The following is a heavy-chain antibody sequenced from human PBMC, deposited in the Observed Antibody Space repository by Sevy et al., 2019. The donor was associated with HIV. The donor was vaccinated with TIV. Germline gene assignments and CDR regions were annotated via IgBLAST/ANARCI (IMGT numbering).Heavy chain of an antibody. CDR2: ISNSGTDI. V-gene: IGHV3-21*01. Sequence: GGSLRLSCAASGFTFSNYIINWVRQAPGKGLEWVSSISNSGTDIYYVDSVKGRFTISRDNAKNSLYLQMNSLRAEDRAVYYCARYEEDTTLVNAFDIWGQGTMVTVSS. D-gene: IGHD5-18*01. CDR3: ARYEEDTTLVNAFDI. CDR1: GFTFSNYI. J-gene: IGHJ3*02.